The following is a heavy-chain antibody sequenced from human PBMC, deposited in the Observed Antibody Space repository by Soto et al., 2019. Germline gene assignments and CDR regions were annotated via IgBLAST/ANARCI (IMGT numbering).Heavy chain of an antibody. CDR2: IYYSGSA. D-gene: IGHD3-10*01. J-gene: IGHJ4*02. V-gene: IGHV4-39*01. CDR3: ARRPLVRGIIPYYFDS. Sequence: QLQLQESGPGLVKPSETLSLTCTVSDGSINNSSFYWGWVRQPPGKRLEWIGSIYYSGSAYYNPSPKSRLTISGATSKTQFSLNLTSVAAADTAVYFCARRPLVRGIIPYYFDSWGQGTLVTVSS. CDR1: DGSINNSSFY.